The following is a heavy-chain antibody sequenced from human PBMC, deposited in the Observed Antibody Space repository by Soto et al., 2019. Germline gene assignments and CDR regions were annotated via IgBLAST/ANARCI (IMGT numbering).Heavy chain of an antibody. J-gene: IGHJ5*02. D-gene: IGHD1-7*01. Sequence: SETLSLTCAVYGGAFIGYSCIFIRHAPLKWLEWIGEINHSGSTNYNPSLKSRVTISVDTSKNQFSLKLSSVTAADTAVYSCARARITGTTFLPPDPWGQGTLVTVSS. CDR2: INHSGST. CDR1: GGAFIGYS. V-gene: IGHV4-34*01. CDR3: ARARITGTTFLPPDP.